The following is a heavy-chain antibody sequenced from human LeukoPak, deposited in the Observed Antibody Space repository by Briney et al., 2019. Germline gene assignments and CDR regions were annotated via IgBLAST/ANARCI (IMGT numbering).Heavy chain of an antibody. D-gene: IGHD2/OR15-2a*01. J-gene: IGHJ6*03. CDR2: ISSSSSYI. Sequence: GGSLRLSCATSGFTVNNNYMSWVRQAPGKGLEWVSSISSSSSYIYYADSVKGRFTISRDNAKNSLYLQMNSLRAEDTAVYYCAREGRPSFFNYYYYMDVWGKGTTVTVSS. CDR3: AREGRPSFFNYYYYMDV. V-gene: IGHV3-21*01. CDR1: GFTVNNNY.